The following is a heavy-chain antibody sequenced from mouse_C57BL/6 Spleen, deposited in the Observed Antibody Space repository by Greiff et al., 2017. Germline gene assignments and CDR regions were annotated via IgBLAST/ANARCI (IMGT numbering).Heavy chain of an antibody. CDR3: ARSDPYYAMDY. V-gene: IGHV1-59*01. CDR1: GYTFTSYW. CDR2: IDPSDSYT. Sequence: VKLQQPGAELVRPGTSVKLSCKASGYTFTSYWMHWVKQRPGQGLEWIGVIDPSDSYTNYNQKFKGKATLTVDTSSSTAYMQLSSLTSEDSAVYYCARSDPYYAMDYWGQGTSVTVSS. J-gene: IGHJ4*01.